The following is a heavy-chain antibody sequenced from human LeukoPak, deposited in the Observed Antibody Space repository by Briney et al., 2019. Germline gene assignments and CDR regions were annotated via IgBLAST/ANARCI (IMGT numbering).Heavy chain of an antibody. Sequence: GGSLRLSCAASGFTFSSYGMHWVRQAPGKGLEWVAFIRYDGSNKYYADSVKGRFTISRDNSKNTLYLQMNSLRADDTAVYYCARFAAGGSYYYYMDVWGKGTTVTVSS. J-gene: IGHJ6*03. CDR2: IRYDGSNK. CDR3: ARFAAGGSYYYYMDV. V-gene: IGHV3-30*02. D-gene: IGHD3-10*01. CDR1: GFTFSSYG.